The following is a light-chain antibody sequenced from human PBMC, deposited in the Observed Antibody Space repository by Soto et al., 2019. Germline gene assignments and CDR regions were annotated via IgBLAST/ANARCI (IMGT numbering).Light chain of an antibody. J-gene: IGKJ4*01. Sequence: IGMTQSPATLSVSPGERATLSCRASQSVRSNLAWYQQKPGQAPRLLIYDASNRATGIPARFSGSGSGTDFTLTISRLEPEDFAVYYCQQYGSSVLSFGGGTKVDIK. CDR1: QSVRSN. CDR2: DAS. CDR3: QQYGSSVLS. V-gene: IGKV3D-15*01.